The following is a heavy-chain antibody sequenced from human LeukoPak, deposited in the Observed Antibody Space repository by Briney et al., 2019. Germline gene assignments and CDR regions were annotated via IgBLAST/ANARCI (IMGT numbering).Heavy chain of an antibody. Sequence: SETLSLTCTVSGASISSGSYYWSWIRQPPGKGLEWIGYIYYSGSTNYNPSLKSRVTISVDTSKNQFSLKLSSVTAADTAVYYCASARRGQLADFDYWGQGTLVTVSS. CDR2: IYYSGST. CDR3: ASARRGQLADFDY. CDR1: GASISSGSYY. D-gene: IGHD6-13*01. V-gene: IGHV4-61*01. J-gene: IGHJ4*02.